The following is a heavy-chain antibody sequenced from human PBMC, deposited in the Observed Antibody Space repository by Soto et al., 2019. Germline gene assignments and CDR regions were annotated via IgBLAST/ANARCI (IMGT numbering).Heavy chain of an antibody. CDR2: ISGSGSTT. CDR1: GLTFSGYG. J-gene: IGHJ4*02. V-gene: IGHV3-23*01. D-gene: IGHD4-4*01. CDR3: VTRSRGLQPPPPRLDS. Sequence: EVPLLESGGGLVQPGGSLRLSCAASGLTFSGYGMSWVRQSPGTGLEWVSAISGSGSTTYYADYVKGRFTISRDASKNIVFLQMNSLRAADTAVYYCVTRSRGLQPPPPRLDSWGPGTLVTVSS.